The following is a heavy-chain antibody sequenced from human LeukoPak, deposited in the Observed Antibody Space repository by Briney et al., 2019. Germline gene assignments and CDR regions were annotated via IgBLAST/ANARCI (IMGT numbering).Heavy chain of an antibody. J-gene: IGHJ4*02. V-gene: IGHV4-34*01. D-gene: IGHD5-18*01. CDR3: ARQGGYSYGVRFDY. CDR1: GGSFSGYY. Sequence: SETLSLTCAVYGGSFSGYYWSWIRQPPGKGLEWSGEINHSGSTNYNPSLKRRVTISVDTPKNQFSLKLSSVTAADTAVYYCARQGGYSYGVRFDYWGQGTLVTVSS. CDR2: INHSGST.